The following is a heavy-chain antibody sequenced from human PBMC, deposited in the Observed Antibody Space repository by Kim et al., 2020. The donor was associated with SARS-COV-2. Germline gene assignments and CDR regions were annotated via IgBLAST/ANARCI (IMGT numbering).Heavy chain of an antibody. CDR2: ISGGGGAL. D-gene: IGHD1-26*01. Sequence: GGSLRHSCAASGFTFSGYAMTWVRQVPGKGLEWVSDISGGGGALHYADSVKGRFTISRDNSKNTLYLQMNSLRAEDTAVYYCARGNSGSYWGQGTQVTVSS. CDR3: ARGNSGSY. J-gene: IGHJ4*02. V-gene: IGHV3-23*01. CDR1: GFTFSGYA.